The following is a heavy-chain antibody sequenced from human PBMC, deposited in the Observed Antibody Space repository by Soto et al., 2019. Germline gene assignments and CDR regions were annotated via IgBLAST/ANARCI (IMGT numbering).Heavy chain of an antibody. Sequence: GASVKVSCKASGGTFSSYAISWVRQAPGQGLEWMGGIIPIFGTANYAQKFQGRVTITADESTSTAYMELSSLRSDDTAVYYCARVVTRYDISPGREFDGFDIWGQGTMVPV. CDR3: ARVVTRYDISPGREFDGFDI. CDR1: GGTFSSYA. V-gene: IGHV1-69*13. D-gene: IGHD3-9*01. CDR2: IIPIFGTA. J-gene: IGHJ3*02.